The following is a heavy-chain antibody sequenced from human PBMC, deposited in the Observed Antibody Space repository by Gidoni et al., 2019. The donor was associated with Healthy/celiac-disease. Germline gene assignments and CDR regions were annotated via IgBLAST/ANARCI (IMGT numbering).Heavy chain of an antibody. J-gene: IGHJ4*02. CDR2: IYYRGST. D-gene: IGHD6-19*01. CDR1: GCSISSSSYD. V-gene: IGHV4-39*01. Sequence: QLQLHDSCPGLVMPSATLPLTCTVSGCSISSSSYDWGWLRQPPGKGLEWIGSIYYRGSTYYNPALKSRDTISVDESKNKFSLKLSTVTAADTAVDYCARTVAGTGGLYYLDYWGQGTLVTVSS. CDR3: ARTVAGTGGLYYLDY.